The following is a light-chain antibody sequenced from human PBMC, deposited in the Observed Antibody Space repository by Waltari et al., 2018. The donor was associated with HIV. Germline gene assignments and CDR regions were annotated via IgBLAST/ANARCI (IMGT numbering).Light chain of an antibody. V-gene: IGKV1-39*01. CDR3: QQAYSTPFT. CDR2: DAS. Sequence: DIQMTQSPSALSASVGDRVTITCRAGRTIDQSLNWYQQIPGKAPKLLIYDASTIQNGVSSRFTGSGSGTDFTLSIRSLQPEDFATYFCQQAYSTPFTFGPGTKVDMK. J-gene: IGKJ3*01. CDR1: RTIDQS.